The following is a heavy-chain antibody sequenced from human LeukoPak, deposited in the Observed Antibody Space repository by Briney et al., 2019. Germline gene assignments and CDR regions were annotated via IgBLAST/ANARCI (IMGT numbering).Heavy chain of an antibody. CDR1: EFTFSNYA. J-gene: IGHJ2*01. CDR3: AKPSLYYYDTSGYYRYWYFDL. CDR2: IRYDGSNK. Sequence: GGSLRLSCAASEFTFSNYAIHWVRQAPGKGLEWVAFIRYDGSNKYYVDSVKGRFTISRDNSKNTLYLQMNSLRAEDTAVYYCAKPSLYYYDTSGYYRYWYFDLWGRGTLVTVSS. V-gene: IGHV3-30*02. D-gene: IGHD3-22*01.